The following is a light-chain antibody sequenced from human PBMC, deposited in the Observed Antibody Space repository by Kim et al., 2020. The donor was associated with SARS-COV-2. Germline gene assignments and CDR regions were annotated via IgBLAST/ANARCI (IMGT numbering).Light chain of an antibody. V-gene: IGKV1D-16*01. J-gene: IGKJ1*01. CDR3: QQYDHYPRT. Sequence: DIQMTQSPSLVSASVGDTVTITCRASQSISSWLAWYQQKPEKAPKSLIYAASSLQSGVPSRFSGSGCGTHFTLTINSLQPEDFATYYCQQYDHYPRTFGQGTKVDIK. CDR1: QSISSW. CDR2: AAS.